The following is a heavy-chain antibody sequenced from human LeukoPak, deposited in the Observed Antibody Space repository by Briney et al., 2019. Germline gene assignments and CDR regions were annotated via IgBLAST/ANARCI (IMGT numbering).Heavy chain of an antibody. V-gene: IGHV3-7*03. D-gene: IGHD3-3*02. Sequence: GGSLRLSCAASGFTFSSYAMSWVRQAPGKGLEWVASIRRDEKENRYLDSVKGRFTISRDNSENTLFLQMSSLRAEDTAVYYCAKNLAIPAKGFDYWGQGTLVTVPS. CDR3: AKNLAIPAKGFDY. CDR1: GFTFSSYA. J-gene: IGHJ4*02. CDR2: IRRDEKEN.